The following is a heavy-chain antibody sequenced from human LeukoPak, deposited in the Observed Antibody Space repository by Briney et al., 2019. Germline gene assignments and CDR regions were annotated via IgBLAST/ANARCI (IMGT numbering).Heavy chain of an antibody. CDR1: GYTFTSYY. CDR3: ARDPSNTSGRMIWFDS. Sequence: ASVKVSCKASGYTFTSYYMHWVRQAPGQGLEWMGIINPSGGSTSYAQKFQGRVSMTTDTSTSTAYMEVRSLRSDDTAMYYCARDPSNTSGRMIWFDSWGQGTLVTVSS. CDR2: INPSGGST. V-gene: IGHV1-46*01. D-gene: IGHD2-2*01. J-gene: IGHJ5*01.